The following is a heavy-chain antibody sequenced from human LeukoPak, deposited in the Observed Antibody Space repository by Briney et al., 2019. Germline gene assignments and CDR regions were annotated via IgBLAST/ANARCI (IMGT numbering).Heavy chain of an antibody. V-gene: IGHV4-59*01. CDR1: GGSTSSYY. J-gene: IGHJ4*02. D-gene: IGHD6-19*01. CDR3: ARASIAVAGPREFDY. CDR2: IYYSGST. Sequence: SETLSLTCTVSGGSTSSYYWSWIRQPPGKGLEWIGYIYYSGSTNYNPSLKSRVTISVDTSKNQFSLKLSSVTAADTAVYYCARASIAVAGPREFDYWGQGTLVTVSS.